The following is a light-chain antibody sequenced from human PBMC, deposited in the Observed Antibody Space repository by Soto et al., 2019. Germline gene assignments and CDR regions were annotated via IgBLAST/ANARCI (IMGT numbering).Light chain of an antibody. Sequence: QSALTQPASVSGSPGQSITVSCTGTSSDIGAHNFVSWYQQHPGKAPRLIIYEVTNRPSGLSDRFSGSKSCNTAPLIISGLPAEEEDDYFCSSNSRNRALLFGGGTKVTVL. J-gene: IGLJ2*01. CDR1: SSDIGAHNF. CDR3: SSNSRNRALL. CDR2: EVT. V-gene: IGLV2-14*01.